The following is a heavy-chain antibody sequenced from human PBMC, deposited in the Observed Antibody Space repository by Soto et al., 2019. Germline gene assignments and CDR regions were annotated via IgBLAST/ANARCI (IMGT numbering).Heavy chain of an antibody. Sequence: EVRLVQSGAEVKKPGESLKISCQASGYSFRSYWISWVRQMPGRGLEWLGRIDGGDSYTKYNPSFEGHVTMSLDESISTAYLQWSSLKASDTATYFCARHYYSTAARDYWGQGTVVTVSS. D-gene: IGHD1-26*01. J-gene: IGHJ4*02. CDR3: ARHYYSTAARDY. V-gene: IGHV5-10-1*01. CDR1: GYSFRSYW. CDR2: IDGGDSYT.